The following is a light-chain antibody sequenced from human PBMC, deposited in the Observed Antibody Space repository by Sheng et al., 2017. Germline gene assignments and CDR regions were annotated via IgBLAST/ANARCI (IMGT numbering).Light chain of an antibody. CDR3: CSYAGSYTYV. Sequence: QSALTQPASVSGSPGQSITISCTGISSDVGGYNYVSWYQQHPGKAPKLMIYDVSKRPSGVPDRFSGSKSGNTASLTISGLQAEDEADYYCCSYAGSYTYVFGTGTKVTVL. J-gene: IGLJ1*01. CDR1: SSDVGGYNY. V-gene: IGLV2-11*01. CDR2: DVS.